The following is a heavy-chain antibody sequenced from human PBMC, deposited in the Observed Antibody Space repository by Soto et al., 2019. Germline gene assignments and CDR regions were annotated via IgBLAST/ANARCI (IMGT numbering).Heavy chain of an antibody. Sequence: GXLRRSCASSGFXFSNYAVIWVRQAPGKGLEWVSSIGGSGGITYYKDSVKGRFTIYRDNSKNTLYLQMNSLRAEDTAVYYCAKLIVAGGTGYWGQGTLVSVS. CDR1: GFXFSNYA. CDR2: IGGSGGIT. CDR3: AKLIVAGGTGY. J-gene: IGHJ4*02. V-gene: IGHV3-23*01. D-gene: IGHD6-13*01.